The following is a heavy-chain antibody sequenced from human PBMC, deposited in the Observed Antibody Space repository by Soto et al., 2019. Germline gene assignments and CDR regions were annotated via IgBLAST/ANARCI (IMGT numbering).Heavy chain of an antibody. CDR3: ATNEGMDNYSFDY. D-gene: IGHD4-4*01. V-gene: IGHV1-69*13. Sequence: ASVKVSCKASGVTFSRQDMRWVRQAPGQGLEWMGGIIPIFGTPQYAEKFQDRITITADESTSTAYMELSSLTSEDTAVYYCATNEGMDNYSFDYWGQGTLVTVSS. CDR1: GVTFSRQD. CDR2: IIPIFGTP. J-gene: IGHJ4*02.